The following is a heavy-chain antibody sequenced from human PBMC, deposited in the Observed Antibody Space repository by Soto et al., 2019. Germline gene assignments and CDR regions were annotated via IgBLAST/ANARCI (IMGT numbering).Heavy chain of an antibody. CDR2: IDGSGATK. CDR1: GFTFNDFE. Sequence: EVQLLESGGGLVQPGGSLRLSCGVSGFTFNDFEMNWVRQSPGKGPEWLAYIDGSGATKKYADSVRGRFTISRDNPNKPLFMQMSSLSAADTAMYYCARGVARFHYWGQGTLVSVSS. J-gene: IGHJ4*02. CDR3: ARGVARFHY. V-gene: IGHV3-48*03.